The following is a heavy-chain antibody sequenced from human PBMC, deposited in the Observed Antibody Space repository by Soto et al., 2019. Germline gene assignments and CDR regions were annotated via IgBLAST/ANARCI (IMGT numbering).Heavy chain of an antibody. J-gene: IGHJ3*02. CDR2: INPATGAP. V-gene: IGHV1-2*02. Sequence: QLHLVQSGAVVKKPGASVTVSCSASGYPVTAYYMHWVRQAPGRGLEWMGGINPATGAPKYTQTFQGRVTLTRHTSTRTVFLELSGPTPGPTAVFYWARGGGVGVAGSAAFDMWGQGTLVTVSS. CDR3: ARGGGVGVAGSAAFDM. D-gene: IGHD3-3*01. CDR1: GYPVTAYY.